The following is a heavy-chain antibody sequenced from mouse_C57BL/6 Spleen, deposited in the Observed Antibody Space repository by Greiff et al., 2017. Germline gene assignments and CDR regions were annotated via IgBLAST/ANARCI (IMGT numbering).Heavy chain of an antibody. V-gene: IGHV1-78*01. CDR1: GYTFTDHT. CDR3: ARRIIYYGNYDYFDY. D-gene: IGHD2-1*01. Sequence: VQLQQSDAELVKPGASVKISCKVSGYTFTDHTIHWMKQRPEQGLEWIGYIYPRDGSTKYNEKFKGKATLTADKSSSTAYMQLNSLTSEDSAVYFCARRIIYYGNYDYFDYWGQGTTLTVSS. CDR2: IYPRDGST. J-gene: IGHJ2*01.